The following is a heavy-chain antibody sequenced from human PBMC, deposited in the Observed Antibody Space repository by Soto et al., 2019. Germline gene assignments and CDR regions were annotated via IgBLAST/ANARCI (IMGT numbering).Heavy chain of an antibody. CDR2: ISGSGGST. V-gene: IGHV3-23*01. CDR1: GFTFSSYA. D-gene: IGHD3-22*01. Sequence: EVQLLESGGGLVQPGGSLRLSCAASGFTFSSYAMSWVRQAPGKGLEWVSAISGSGGSTYYADSVKGRFTISRGNSKNTLYLRMNSLRAEDTAVYYCAKAALYYYDSSGGYWGQGTLVTVSS. J-gene: IGHJ4*02. CDR3: AKAALYYYDSSGGY.